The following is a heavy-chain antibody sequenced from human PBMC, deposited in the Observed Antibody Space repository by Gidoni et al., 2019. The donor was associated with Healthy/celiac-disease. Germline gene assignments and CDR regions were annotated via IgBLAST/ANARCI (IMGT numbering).Heavy chain of an antibody. J-gene: IGHJ4*02. V-gene: IGHV3-30-3*01. CDR2: ISYDGSNK. CDR1: GFPFSRYA. Sequence: QVQLVESGGGVVQPGRSLRLSCAAAGFPFSRYAMHWVRQAPGKGLEWVAFISYDGSNKYYADSVKGRFTISRDNSKNTLYLQMNSLRAEDTAVYYCARVNEYDSSGYYYFDYWGQGTLVTVSS. D-gene: IGHD3-22*01. CDR3: ARVNEYDSSGYYYFDY.